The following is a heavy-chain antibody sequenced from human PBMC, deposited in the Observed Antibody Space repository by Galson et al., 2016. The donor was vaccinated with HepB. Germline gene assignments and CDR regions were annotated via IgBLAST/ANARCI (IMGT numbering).Heavy chain of an antibody. CDR2: MYYSGST. D-gene: IGHD6-13*01. CDR3: ARDGSAAGTSLDY. Sequence: SETLSLTCTVSGGSVSSGPYYWSWIRQPPGKGLEWIGFMYYSGSTYYNPSLKSRVTISVDTSKSQFSLKLSSVTAADTAVYYCARDGSAAGTSLDYWGQGTLVTVSS. V-gene: IGHV4-61*01. J-gene: IGHJ4*02. CDR1: GGSVSSGPYY.